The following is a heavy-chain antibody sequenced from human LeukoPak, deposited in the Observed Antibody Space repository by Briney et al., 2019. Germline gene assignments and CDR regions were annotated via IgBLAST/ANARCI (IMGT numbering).Heavy chain of an antibody. CDR1: GFIVSSNY. CDR3: ARGTYYYDSSGYSPFDY. Sequence: GGSLRLSCAASGFIVSSNYMSWVRQAPGKGLEGVSVIYSGGSTYYADSVKGRFTISRDNSKNTLYLQMNSLRAEDTAVYYCARGTYYYDSSGYSPFDYWGQGTLVTVSS. V-gene: IGHV3-53*01. D-gene: IGHD3-22*01. CDR2: IYSGGST. J-gene: IGHJ4*02.